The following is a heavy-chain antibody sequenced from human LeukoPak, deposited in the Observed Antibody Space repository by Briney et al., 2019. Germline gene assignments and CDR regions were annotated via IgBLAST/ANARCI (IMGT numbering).Heavy chain of an antibody. J-gene: IGHJ4*02. CDR3: ARVYSNYHLFDY. V-gene: IGHV1-46*01. CDR1: GYTFTSYG. Sequence: ASVKVSCKASGYTFTSYGISWVRQAPGQGLEWMGIISPSGGSTSYAQKFQGRVTMTRDTSTSTVYMELSSLRSEDTAVYYCARVYSNYHLFDYWGQGTLVTVSS. CDR2: ISPSGGST. D-gene: IGHD4-11*01.